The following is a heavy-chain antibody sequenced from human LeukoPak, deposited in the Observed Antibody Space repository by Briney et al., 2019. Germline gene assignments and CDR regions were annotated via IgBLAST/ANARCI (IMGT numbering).Heavy chain of an antibody. CDR2: ISGSGGST. J-gene: IGHJ5*02. CDR3: ARTESYNSAAYNPT. Sequence: PGGSLRLSCAASGFTFSSYAMSWVRQAPGKGLEWVSAISGSGGSTYYADSVKGRFTISRDDSENTLYLQMNNLRAEDTAVYYCARTESYNSAAYNPTWGQGTLVTVSS. CDR1: GFTFSSYA. V-gene: IGHV3-23*01. D-gene: IGHD3-16*01.